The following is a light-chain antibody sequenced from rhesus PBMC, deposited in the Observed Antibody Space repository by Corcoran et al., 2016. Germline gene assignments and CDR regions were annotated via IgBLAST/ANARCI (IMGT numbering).Light chain of an antibody. CDR2: AVS. CDR3: MQGIEFPFT. J-gene: IGKJ3*01. CDR1: QSLLDSEDGNTY. Sequence: DIVMTQTPLSLPVTPGEPASISCRSSQSLLDSEDGNTYLDWDLQTPGQSPQLLIYAVSNRASGAPDRFSGSGSDTDFTLKISRVEAEDVGIYYCMQGIEFPFTFGPGTKLEIK. V-gene: IGKV2-104*02.